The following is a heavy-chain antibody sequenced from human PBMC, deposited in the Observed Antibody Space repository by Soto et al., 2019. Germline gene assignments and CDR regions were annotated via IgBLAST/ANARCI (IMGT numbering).Heavy chain of an antibody. CDR2: IYYSGST. V-gene: IGHV4-59*08. J-gene: IGHJ2*01. Sequence: PGKGLEWIGYIYYSGSTNYNPSLKSRVTISVDTSKNQFSLKLSSVTAAVFFFQAEDGIRGARSVSAFLLNRSSDL. CDR3: DGIRGARSVSAFLLNRSSDL. D-gene: IGHD2-15*01.